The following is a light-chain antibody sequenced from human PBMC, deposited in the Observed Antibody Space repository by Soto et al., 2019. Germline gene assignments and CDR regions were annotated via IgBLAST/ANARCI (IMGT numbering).Light chain of an antibody. V-gene: IGKV3-20*01. Sequence: EIVLTQSPATLSLSPGERATLSCRASQSVSSSYLAWYQQKPGQAPRLLIYGASYRATGIPDRFSGRGSGTDFTFPIIRLEPEDVAVYYCQQYDDSLSSFTFGQETNLEIK. CDR1: QSVSSSY. CDR3: QQYDDSLSSFT. J-gene: IGKJ2*01. CDR2: GAS.